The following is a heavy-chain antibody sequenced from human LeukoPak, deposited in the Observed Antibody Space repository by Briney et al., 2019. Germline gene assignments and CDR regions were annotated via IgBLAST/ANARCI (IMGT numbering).Heavy chain of an antibody. J-gene: IGHJ4*02. Sequence: PSETLSLTCTVSGGSISSNAYYWAWIRQPPGKGLEWVSAINDGGGRTYYADSVKGRFTISRDNSKNTLYLQMNSLRAEDTALYFCAKASDMAATAPECWGQGILVTVSS. CDR3: AKASDMAATAPEC. CDR2: INDGGGRT. V-gene: IGHV3-23*01. CDR1: GGSISSNAYY. D-gene: IGHD5-12*01.